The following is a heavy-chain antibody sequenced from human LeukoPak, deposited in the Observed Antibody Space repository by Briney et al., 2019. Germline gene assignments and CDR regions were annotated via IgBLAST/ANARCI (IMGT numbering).Heavy chain of an antibody. D-gene: IGHD6-13*01. V-gene: IGHV1-8*03. CDR2: MNPNSGNT. CDR1: GYTFTSYD. J-gene: IGHJ3*02. CDR3: ARDPIAAAGRDAFDI. Sequence: ASVKVSCKASGYTFTSYDINWVRQATGQGLEWMGWMNPNSGNTGYAQKFQGRVTITRNTSISTAYMELSSLRSEDTAVYYCARDPIAAAGRDAFDIWGQGTTVTVSS.